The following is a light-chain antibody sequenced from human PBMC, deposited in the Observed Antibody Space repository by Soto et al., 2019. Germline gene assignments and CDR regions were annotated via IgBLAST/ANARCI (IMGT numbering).Light chain of an antibody. Sequence: DIVMTQTPLSLSVTPGQPASISCKSSQSLLHSDGKTYLYWYQQKPGQAPRLLIDGASNRATGIPARFSGSGSGTDFTLTISSLEPEDFAVYFCQQRSSWPLTFGGGTKV. V-gene: IGKV2D-29*01. CDR3: QQRSSWPLT. CDR1: QSLLHSDGKTY. CDR2: GAS. J-gene: IGKJ4*02.